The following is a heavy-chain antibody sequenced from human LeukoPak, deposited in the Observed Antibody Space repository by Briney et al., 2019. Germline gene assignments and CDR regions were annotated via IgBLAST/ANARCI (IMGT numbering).Heavy chain of an antibody. V-gene: IGHV1-69*01. CDR3: ASDSSSWSFDY. D-gene: IGHD6-13*01. Sequence: SVKVSCKASGGTFSSYAISWVRQAPGQGLEWMGGTIPIFGTANYAQKFQGRVTITADESTSTAHMELSSLRSEDTAVYYCASDSSSWSFDYWGQGTLVTVSS. J-gene: IGHJ4*02. CDR1: GGTFSSYA. CDR2: TIPIFGTA.